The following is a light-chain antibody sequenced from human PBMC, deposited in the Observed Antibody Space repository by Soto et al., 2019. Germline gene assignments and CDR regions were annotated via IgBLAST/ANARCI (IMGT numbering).Light chain of an antibody. V-gene: IGLV2-8*01. CDR1: SSDVGNYNY. CDR3: SSYAAGNTVV. J-gene: IGLJ3*02. CDR2: EVS. Sequence: QSVLTQPPSASGSPGQSVTISCTGTSSDVGNYNYVSWYQQPPGKAPKLMIYEVSKRPSGVPDRFSGSKSDNTASLTVSGLQAEDEADYYCSSYAAGNTVVFGGGTKLTVL.